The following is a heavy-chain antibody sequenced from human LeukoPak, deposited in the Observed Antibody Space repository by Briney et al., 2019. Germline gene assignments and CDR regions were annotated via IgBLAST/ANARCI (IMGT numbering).Heavy chain of an antibody. CDR3: VKEGPLRRTDFDF. V-gene: IGHV3-23*01. CDR2: ISGGGDET. J-gene: IGHJ4*02. CDR1: GFTFSSCA. Sequence: GGSLRLPCSASGFTFSSCAMSWVRQTPGKGLEWVSGISGGGDETYCADSVKGRFTISRDNSKSTLYLQMNSLRAEDTAVYYCVKEGPLRRTDFDFWAQGTLVTVSS.